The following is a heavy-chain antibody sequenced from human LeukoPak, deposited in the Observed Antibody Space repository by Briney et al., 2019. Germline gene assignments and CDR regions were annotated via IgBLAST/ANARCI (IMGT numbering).Heavy chain of an antibody. Sequence: PGGSLRLSCAASGFTFSSYDMNWVRQAPGKGLEWVSYISSSGSTIYYADSVKGRFTISRDNAKNSLYLQMNSLRAEDTAVYYCARGEGGYYYYGMDVWGKGTTVTVSS. CDR2: ISSSGSTI. J-gene: IGHJ6*04. CDR3: ARGEGGYYYYGMDV. V-gene: IGHV3-48*03. CDR1: GFTFSSYD. D-gene: IGHD1-26*01.